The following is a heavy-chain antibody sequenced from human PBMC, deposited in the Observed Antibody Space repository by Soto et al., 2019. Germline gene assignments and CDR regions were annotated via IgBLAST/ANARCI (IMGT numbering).Heavy chain of an antibody. CDR1: GYTFTGYY. CDR3: ARAMVRGVITRSFDY. V-gene: IGHV1-2*02. CDR2: INPNSGGT. J-gene: IGHJ4*02. Sequence: VASVKVSCKASGYTFTGYYMHWVRQAPGQGLEWMGWINPNSGGTNYAQKFQGRVTMTRDTSISTAYMELSRLRSDDTAVYYCARAMVRGVITRSFDYWGQGTLVTVSS. D-gene: IGHD3-10*01.